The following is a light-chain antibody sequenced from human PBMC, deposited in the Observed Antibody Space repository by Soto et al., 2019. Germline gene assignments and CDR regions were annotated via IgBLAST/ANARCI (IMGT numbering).Light chain of an antibody. J-gene: IGLJ3*02. CDR3: ASWDDSLNGPV. CDR1: TSNIGSNN. CDR2: SDN. V-gene: IGLV1-44*01. Sequence: QSVLTQSPSASGTPGQRVSISCSGTTSNIGSNNVNWYQQLPGTAPKLLIYSDNQRPSGVPDRFSGSKSGTSASLAISGLQSEDEADYYCASWDDSLNGPVFGGGTQLTVL.